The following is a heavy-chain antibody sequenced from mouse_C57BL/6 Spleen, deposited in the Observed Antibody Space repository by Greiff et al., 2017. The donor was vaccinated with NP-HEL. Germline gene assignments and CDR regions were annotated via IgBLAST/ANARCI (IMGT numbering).Heavy chain of an antibody. J-gene: IGHJ4*01. D-gene: IGHD2-4*01. CDR2: IDPETGGT. CDR1: GYTFTDYE. CDR3: TRIPDDDSYAMDD. Sequence: QVQLQQSGAELVRPGASVTLSCKASGYTFTDYEMHWVKQTPVHGLEWIGAIDPETGGTAYNQKFKGKAILTADKSSSTAYMELRSLTSEDSAVYYCTRIPDDDSYAMDDWGQGTSVTVSS. V-gene: IGHV1-15*01.